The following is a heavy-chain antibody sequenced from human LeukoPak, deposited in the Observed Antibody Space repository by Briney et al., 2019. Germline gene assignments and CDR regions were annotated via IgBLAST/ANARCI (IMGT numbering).Heavy chain of an antibody. CDR1: GASISSGSNY. CDR3: ARGPSITFGGARGWFDP. CDR2: IYSSGST. Sequence: PSETLSLTCSVSGASISSGSNYWGWIRQPPGKTLEWIGSIYSSGSTYYNSSLQSRVIIIIDTPKNHFSLTLSSVTAADTAVYYCARGPSITFGGARGWFDPWGQGTLVTVPS. V-gene: IGHV4-39*07. D-gene: IGHD3-16*01. J-gene: IGHJ5*02.